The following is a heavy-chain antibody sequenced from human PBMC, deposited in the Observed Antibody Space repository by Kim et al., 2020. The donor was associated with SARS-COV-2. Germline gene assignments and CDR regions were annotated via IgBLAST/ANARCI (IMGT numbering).Heavy chain of an antibody. CDR1: GFTFSSFE. D-gene: IGHD3-22*01. CDR3: ARDDSSGPDY. V-gene: IGHV3-48*03. J-gene: IGHJ4*02. Sequence: GGSLRLSCAASGFTFSSFEMNWVRQAPGKGLEWVSYIRCRGSTIYYADSVKGRFTISRDNAKNSLYLQMNSLRAEDTAVYYCARDDSSGPDYLGEGTLLTVSS. CDR2: IRCRGSTI.